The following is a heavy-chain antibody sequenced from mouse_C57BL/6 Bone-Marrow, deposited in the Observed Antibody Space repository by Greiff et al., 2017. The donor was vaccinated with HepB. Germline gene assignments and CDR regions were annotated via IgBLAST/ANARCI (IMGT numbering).Heavy chain of an antibody. V-gene: IGHV1-53*01. CDR2: INPSNGGT. D-gene: IGHD3-2*02. J-gene: IGHJ3*01. CDR3: ASRDSSGSWFAY. CDR1: GYTFTSYW. Sequence: QVQLQQPGTELVKPGASVKLSCKASGYTFTSYWMHWVKQRPGQGLEWIGNINPSNGGTNYNEKFKSKATLTVDKSSSTAYMQLSSLTSEDSAVDDWASRDSSGSWFAYWGQGTLVTVSA.